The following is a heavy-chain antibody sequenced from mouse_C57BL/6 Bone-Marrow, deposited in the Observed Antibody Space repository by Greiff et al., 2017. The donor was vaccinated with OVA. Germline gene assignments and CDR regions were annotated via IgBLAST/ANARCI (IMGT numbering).Heavy chain of an antibody. V-gene: IGHV5-16*01. CDR1: GFTFSDYY. CDR3: AREGDYYGSSLDY. D-gene: IGHD1-1*01. J-gene: IGHJ2*01. Sequence: EVQLQESEGGLVQPGSSMKLSCTASGFTFSDYYMAWVRQVPEKGLEWVANINYDGSSTYYLDSLKSRFIISRDNAKNILYLQMSSLKSEDTATYYCAREGDYYGSSLDYWGQGTTLTVSS. CDR2: INYDGSST.